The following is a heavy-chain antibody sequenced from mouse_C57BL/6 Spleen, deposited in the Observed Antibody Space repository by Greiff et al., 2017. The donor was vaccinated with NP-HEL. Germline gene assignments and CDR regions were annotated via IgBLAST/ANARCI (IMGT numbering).Heavy chain of an antibody. CDR2: IRNKANGYTT. J-gene: IGHJ4*01. CDR3: ARRGYDGYYEDAMDY. CDR1: GFTFTDYY. Sequence: EVNLVESGGGLVQPGGSLSLSCAASGFTFTDYYMSWVRQPPGKALEWLGFIRNKANGYTTEYSASVKGRFTISRDNSQSILYLQMNALRAEDSATYYCARRGYDGYYEDAMDYWGQGTSVTVSS. D-gene: IGHD2-3*01. V-gene: IGHV7-3*01.